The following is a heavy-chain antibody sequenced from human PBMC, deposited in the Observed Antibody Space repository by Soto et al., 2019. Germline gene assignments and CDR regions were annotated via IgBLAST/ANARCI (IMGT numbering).Heavy chain of an antibody. CDR1: GGTFSSYT. Sequence: QVQLVQSGAEVKKPGSSVKVSCKASGGTFSSYTISWVRQAPGPGLEWMGRIIPILGIANYAQKFQGRVTITADKSTSTAYMELSSLRSEDTAVYYWARASDSNYVFDYWGQGTLVTVSS. V-gene: IGHV1-69*02. D-gene: IGHD4-4*01. J-gene: IGHJ4*02. CDR2: IIPILGIA. CDR3: ARASDSNYVFDY.